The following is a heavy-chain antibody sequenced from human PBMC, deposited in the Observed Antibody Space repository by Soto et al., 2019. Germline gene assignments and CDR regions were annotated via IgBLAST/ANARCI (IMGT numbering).Heavy chain of an antibody. J-gene: IGHJ4*02. CDR2: ISSDGTKT. D-gene: IGHD3-3*01. CDR3: VNILMQHDFEGG. CDR1: GFTFTVYA. Sequence: EVQMVASGGGLVQPGSSLRLSCLASGFTFTVYAFHWVRQAPGKGLEFVAAISSDGTKTYYAESVKGRFTISRDTSKNTLFLQMNRLRAEDTAVYYCVNILMQHDFEGGWGQGTLVTVSS. V-gene: IGHV3-64D*08.